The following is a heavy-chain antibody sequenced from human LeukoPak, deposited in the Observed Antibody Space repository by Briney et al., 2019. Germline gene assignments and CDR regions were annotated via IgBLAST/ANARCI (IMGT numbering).Heavy chain of an antibody. V-gene: IGHV4-39*07. J-gene: IGHJ1*01. CDR3: ARGAGYCSGGSCWDQYFQH. CDR2: IYYSGST. Sequence: SETLSLTCTVSGGSISSSSYYWGWIRQPPGKGLEWIGSIYYSGSTYYNPSLKSRVTISVDTSKNQFSLKLSSVTAADTAVYYCARGAGYCSGGSCWDQYFQHWGQGTLVTVSS. D-gene: IGHD2-15*01. CDR1: GGSISSSSYY.